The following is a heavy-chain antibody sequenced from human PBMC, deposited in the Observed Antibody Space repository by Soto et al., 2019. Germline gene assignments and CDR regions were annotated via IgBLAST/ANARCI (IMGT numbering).Heavy chain of an antibody. D-gene: IGHD6-19*01. CDR1: GGSFSGYY. CDR2: INHSGST. V-gene: IGHV4-34*01. Sequence: SETLSLTCAVYGGSFSGYYWSWIRQPPGKGLEWIGEINHSGSTNYNPSLKSRVTISVDTSKNQFSLKLSSVTAADTAVYYCARGDGSGWHYYYYYGMDVWGQGTMVTVSS. J-gene: IGHJ6*02. CDR3: ARGDGSGWHYYYYYGMDV.